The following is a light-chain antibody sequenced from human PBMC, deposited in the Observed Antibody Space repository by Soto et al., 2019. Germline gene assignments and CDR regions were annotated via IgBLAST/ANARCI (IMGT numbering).Light chain of an antibody. V-gene: IGLV2-14*01. CDR1: SSDVGGYNY. Sequence: QSVLPQPASVSGSPGQSITISCTGTSSDVGGYNYVSWYQQHPGKAPKLMIYDVSNRPSGISNRFSGSKSGNTASLTISGLQAEDEADYYCSSSTSSSTPFYVFGTGTKVTVL. J-gene: IGLJ1*01. CDR2: DVS. CDR3: SSSTSSSTPFYV.